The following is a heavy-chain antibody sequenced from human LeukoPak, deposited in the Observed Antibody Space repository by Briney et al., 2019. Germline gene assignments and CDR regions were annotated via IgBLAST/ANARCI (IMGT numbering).Heavy chain of an antibody. V-gene: IGHV3-30*03. CDR2: ISYDGSNK. D-gene: IGHD3-16*02. CDR1: GFTFSSYG. J-gene: IGHJ3*02. CDR3: ATGIGYYDYVWGSYRPAGAFDI. Sequence: PGGSLRLSCAASGFTFSSYGMHWVRQAPGKGLEWVAVISYDGSNKYYADSVKGRFTISRDNSKNTLYLQMNSLRAEDTAVYYCATGIGYYDYVWGSYRPAGAFDIWGQGTMVTVSS.